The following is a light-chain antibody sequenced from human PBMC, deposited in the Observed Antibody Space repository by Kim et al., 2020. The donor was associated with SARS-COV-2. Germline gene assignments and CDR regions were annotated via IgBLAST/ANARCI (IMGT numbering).Light chain of an antibody. CDR2: QDS. CDR3: QAWDSSTWV. J-gene: IGLJ3*02. V-gene: IGLV3-1*01. CDR1: KLGARY. Sequence: EAPVQTASIPCAGDKLGARYACWYQQKPGQSPVLVIEQDSKRPSGIRERFSGANSGNTATLTISGTQAMDEADYYCQAWDSSTWVFGGGTQLTVL.